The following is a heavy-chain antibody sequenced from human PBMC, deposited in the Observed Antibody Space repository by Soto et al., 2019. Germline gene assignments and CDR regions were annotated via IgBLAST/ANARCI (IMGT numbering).Heavy chain of an antibody. CDR2: IYPDDSDT. D-gene: IGHD3-10*01. CDR1: GYSFTRYW. J-gene: IGHJ3*01. CDR3: VRSTNDAFDV. Sequence: PGESLKISCKGSGYSFTRYWIGWVRQMPGKGLEWMGIIYPDDSDTSNSPSFQGQVTISADKSISTAYLQWRSLKASDTAMYYCVRSTNDAFDVWGQGTMVTVSS. V-gene: IGHV5-51*01.